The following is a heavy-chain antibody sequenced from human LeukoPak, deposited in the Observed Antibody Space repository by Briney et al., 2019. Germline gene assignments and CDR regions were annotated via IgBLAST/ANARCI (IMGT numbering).Heavy chain of an antibody. V-gene: IGHV4-38-2*01. CDR1: GYSLSSGYY. J-gene: IGHJ4*02. Sequence: SETLSLTCAVSGYSLSSGYYWGWVRPSPGKGLEWIGNTYHSGTSYYNPSLKSRVTISVDTSKNQFSLTLSSVTAADTAFYYCARKYGSNAGYFDYWGQGALVTVSS. D-gene: IGHD4-23*01. CDR3: ARKYGSNAGYFDY. CDR2: TYHSGTS.